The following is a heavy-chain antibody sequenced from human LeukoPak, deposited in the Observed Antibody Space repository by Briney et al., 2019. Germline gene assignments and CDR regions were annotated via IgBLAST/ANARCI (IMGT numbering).Heavy chain of an antibody. D-gene: IGHD4-17*01. CDR2: INSDGSST. Sequence: GGSLRLSCAASGFTFSSYWMHWVRQAPGKGLVWVSRINSDGSSTSYADSVKGRFTISRDNAKNTVYLQMISLRVEDTAVYYCARVNYGDYVTWGQGTLVTVSS. V-gene: IGHV3-74*01. CDR1: GFTFSSYW. J-gene: IGHJ5*02. CDR3: ARVNYGDYVT.